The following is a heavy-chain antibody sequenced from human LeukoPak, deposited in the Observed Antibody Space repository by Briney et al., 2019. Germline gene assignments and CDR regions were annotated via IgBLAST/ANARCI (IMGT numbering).Heavy chain of an antibody. D-gene: IGHD3-9*01. Sequence: GGSLRLSCAASGFTFSSYAMSWFRQAPGKGLEWVSAISGSGGSTYYADSVKGRFTISRDNSKNTLYLQMNSLRAEDTAVYYCAKEGDVLRYFDWSQGDYWGQGTLVTASS. V-gene: IGHV3-23*01. CDR2: ISGSGGST. CDR1: GFTFSSYA. CDR3: AKEGDVLRYFDWSQGDY. J-gene: IGHJ4*02.